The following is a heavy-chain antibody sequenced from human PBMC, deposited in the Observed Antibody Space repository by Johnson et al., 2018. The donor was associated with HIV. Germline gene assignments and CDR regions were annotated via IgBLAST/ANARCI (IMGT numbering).Heavy chain of an antibody. J-gene: IGHJ3*02. CDR1: GFTFSSYA. CDR2: IKQDGSEK. D-gene: IGHD6-13*01. Sequence: QVQLVESGGGVVQPGRSLRLSCAASGFTFSSYAMHWVRQAPGKGLEWVANIKQDGSEKYYAGSGKGRFHISRDNSKNRLYLQMNSLRAEDTAVYYCASWGVGSSWNHDAFDIWGQGTMVTVSS. CDR3: ASWGVGSSWNHDAFDI. V-gene: IGHV3-30*04.